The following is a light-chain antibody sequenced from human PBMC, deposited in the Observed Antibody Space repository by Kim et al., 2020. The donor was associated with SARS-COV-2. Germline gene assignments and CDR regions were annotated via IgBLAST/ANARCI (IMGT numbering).Light chain of an antibody. Sequence: ASVKLTCTVSRGHSTYAIAWHQQQPEKGPRYLMRLNTDGSHNKGDGIPDRFSVSSSGAERYLTISSLQSEDEADYYCQTWGTGILVFGGGTKLTVL. CDR3: QTWGTGILV. V-gene: IGLV4-69*01. CDR2: LNTDGSH. J-gene: IGLJ3*02. CDR1: RGHSTYA.